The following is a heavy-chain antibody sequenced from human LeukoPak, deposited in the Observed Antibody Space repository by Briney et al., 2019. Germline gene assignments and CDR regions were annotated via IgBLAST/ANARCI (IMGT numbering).Heavy chain of an antibody. CDR1: GGSISGYY. D-gene: IGHD3-16*01. Sequence: PSETLSLTCTVSGGSISGYYWSWIRQPPGKGLEWIGYIYYSGSTNYNPSLKSRVTISVDTSKNQFSLKLSSVTAADTAVYYCARGYVGGYYYGMDVWGQGTTVTVSS. J-gene: IGHJ6*02. V-gene: IGHV4-59*01. CDR2: IYYSGST. CDR3: ARGYVGGYYYGMDV.